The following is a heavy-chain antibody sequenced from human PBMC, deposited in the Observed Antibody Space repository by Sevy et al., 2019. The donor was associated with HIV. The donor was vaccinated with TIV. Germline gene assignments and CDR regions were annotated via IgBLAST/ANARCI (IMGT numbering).Heavy chain of an antibody. CDR3: ASLWFAELGPSDGMDV. CDR2: ISSSGSTI. CDR1: GFTFSDYY. D-gene: IGHD3-10*01. Sequence: GGSLRLSCAASGFTFSDYYMSWIRQAPGKGLEWVSYISSSGSTIYYADSVKGRFTISRDNAKNSLYLQMNSLRAEDTAVYYCASLWFAELGPSDGMDVWGQGTTVTVSS. V-gene: IGHV3-11*01. J-gene: IGHJ6*02.